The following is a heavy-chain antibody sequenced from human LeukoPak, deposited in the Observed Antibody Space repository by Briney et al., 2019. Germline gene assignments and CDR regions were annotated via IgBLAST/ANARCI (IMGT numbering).Heavy chain of an antibody. CDR3: AKRGLAAALFR. D-gene: IGHD6-13*01. V-gene: IGHV3-53*01. CDR1: GFTVSSNY. CDR2: IYSGGST. Sequence: GGSLRLSCAASGFTVSSNYMSWVRQAPGKGPEWVSVIYSGGSTYYADSVKGRFTISRDNSKNTLYLQMNRLRAEDTAVYYCAKRGLAAALFRWGQGTLVTVSS. J-gene: IGHJ4*02.